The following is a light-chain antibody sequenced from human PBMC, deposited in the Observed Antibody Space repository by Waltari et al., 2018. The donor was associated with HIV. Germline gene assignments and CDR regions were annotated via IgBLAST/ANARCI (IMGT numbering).Light chain of an antibody. CDR1: SRDVGAYNF. V-gene: IGLV2-8*01. Sequence: QSALTQPPSASGSPGQSVTSSCTGTSRDVGAYNFVSWSPQHPGKAPKLLIYGVNQRPSGVPDRFSGSKSGNTASLTVSGLQADDEADYYCSSYAGPNHLLFGGGTKLTVL. J-gene: IGLJ2*01. CDR2: GVN. CDR3: SSYAGPNHLL.